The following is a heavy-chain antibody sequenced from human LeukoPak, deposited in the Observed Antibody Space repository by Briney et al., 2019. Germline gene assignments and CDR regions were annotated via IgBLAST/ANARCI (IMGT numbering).Heavy chain of an antibody. CDR3: ARGPIAAAGTWHNWFDP. CDR2: ISAYNGNT. J-gene: IGHJ5*02. D-gene: IGHD6-13*01. Sequence: ALVTVSCKASGYTFTSYGFSWVRQAPGQGLEWMGWISAYNGNTHYAQKLQDRVTMTTDTSTSTAYMELRSLRSDDTAVYYCARGPIAAAGTWHNWFDPWGQGTLVTVSP. V-gene: IGHV1-18*01. CDR1: GYTFTSYG.